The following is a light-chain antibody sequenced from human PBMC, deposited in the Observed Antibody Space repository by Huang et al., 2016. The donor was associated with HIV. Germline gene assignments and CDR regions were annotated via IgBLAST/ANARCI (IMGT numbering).Light chain of an antibody. CDR3: QQYYITPLT. CDR1: QIISYNSNNKHY. V-gene: IGKV4-1*01. J-gene: IGKJ4*01. CDR2: WAS. Sequence: DIVMTQSPDSLVVSLGERATINCQSSQIISYNSNNKHYLAWYQQKPGQPPKLLIYWASTRESGVPDRFTGSGSGTDFTLIISSLQAEDVAVYYCQQYYITPLTFGGGTKVEI.